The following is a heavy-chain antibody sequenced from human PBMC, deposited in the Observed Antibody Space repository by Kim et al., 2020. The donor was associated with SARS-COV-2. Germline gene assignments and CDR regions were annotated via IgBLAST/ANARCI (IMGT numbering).Heavy chain of an antibody. J-gene: IGHJ6*02. CDR1: GFTFSSYA. Sequence: GGSLRLSCAASGFTFSSYAMHWVRQAPGKGLEWVAVISYDGSNKYYADSVKGRFTISRDNSKNTLYLQMNSLRAEDTAVYYCARERDETGYYYGMDVWGQGTTVTVSS. CDR2: ISYDGSNK. V-gene: IGHV3-30-3*01. CDR3: ARERDETGYYYGMDV.